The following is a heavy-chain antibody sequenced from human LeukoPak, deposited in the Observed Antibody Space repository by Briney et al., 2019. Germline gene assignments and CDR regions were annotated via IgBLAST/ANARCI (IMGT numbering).Heavy chain of an antibody. CDR3: ARGSSSTSTGFDY. CDR2: INPNSGGT. D-gene: IGHD2-2*01. J-gene: IGHJ4*02. CDR1: GYTFTGYY. V-gene: IGHV1-2*02. Sequence: GASVKVSCKASGYTFTGYYMHWVRQAPGQGLEWMGWINPNSGGTNYAQKLQGRVTTTTDTSTTTAYMELRSLRSDDTAVYYCARGSSSTSTGFDYWGQGTLVTVSS.